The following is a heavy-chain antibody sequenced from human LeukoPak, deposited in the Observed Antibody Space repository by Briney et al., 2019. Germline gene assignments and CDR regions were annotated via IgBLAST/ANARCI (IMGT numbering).Heavy chain of an antibody. J-gene: IGHJ3*02. D-gene: IGHD4-17*01. CDR1: GFTVSSYY. Sequence: PGGSLRLSCAASGFTVSSYYMSWVRQAPGKGLEWVSLIYSDGTTYYADSVKGRFTISRDNSKNTLYLQMNSLRAEDTAVYYCARDTGDAFDIWGQGTMVTVSS. CDR2: IYSDGTT. CDR3: ARDTGDAFDI. V-gene: IGHV3-53*05.